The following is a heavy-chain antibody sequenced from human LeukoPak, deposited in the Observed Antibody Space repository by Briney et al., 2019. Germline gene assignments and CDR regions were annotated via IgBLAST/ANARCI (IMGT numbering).Heavy chain of an antibody. CDR2: ISAYNGNT. D-gene: IGHD2-2*01. Sequence: ASVKVSCKASGYTFTSYGISWVRQAPGQGLEWMGWISAYNGNTNYAQKLQGRVTMTTDTSTSTAYMELRSLRSDDTAVYYFARAKFSIVVVPYFDYWGQGTLVTVSS. J-gene: IGHJ4*02. CDR1: GYTFTSYG. V-gene: IGHV1-18*01. CDR3: ARAKFSIVVVPYFDY.